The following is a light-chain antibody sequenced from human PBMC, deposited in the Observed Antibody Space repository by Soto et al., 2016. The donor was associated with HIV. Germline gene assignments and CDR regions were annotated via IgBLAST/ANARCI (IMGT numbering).Light chain of an antibody. CDR3: QQYKNYPLT. CDR1: QDINNY. Sequence: DIQMTQSPSSPSASVGDRVTITCRASQDINNYLAWFQQKPGEAPKSLIYAASTLQSGVSSKFSGSGSGTDFTLTISSLQPEDLATLFCQQYKNYPLTFGGGTKVEIK. CDR2: AAS. J-gene: IGKJ4*01. V-gene: IGKV1-16*02.